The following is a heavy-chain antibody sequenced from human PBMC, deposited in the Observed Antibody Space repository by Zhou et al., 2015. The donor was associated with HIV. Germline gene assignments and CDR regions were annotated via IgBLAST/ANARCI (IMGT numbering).Heavy chain of an antibody. CDR3: ARESRGYYYSFDI. Sequence: EVQLLESGGGLVQPGRSLRLSCAASGFTFDDYAMHWVRQAPGKGLEWVSGISWNSGSIGYADSVKGRFSISRDNAKKSLSLQMNSLRAEDTAVYYCARESRGYYYSFDIWGQGTMVTVSS. D-gene: IGHD3-22*01. V-gene: IGHV3-9*01. J-gene: IGHJ3*02. CDR2: ISWNSGSI. CDR1: GFTFDDYA.